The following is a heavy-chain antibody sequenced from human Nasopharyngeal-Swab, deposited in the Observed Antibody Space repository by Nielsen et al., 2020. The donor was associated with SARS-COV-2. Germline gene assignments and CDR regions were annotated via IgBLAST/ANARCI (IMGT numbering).Heavy chain of an antibody. Sequence: WIRQPPGKGLEWVSSISSSSSYIYYADSVEGRFTISRDNAKNSLYLQMNSLRAEDTAVYYCARDRGYCSSTSCQYYYYYMDVWGKGTTVTVSS. D-gene: IGHD2-2*01. CDR3: ARDRGYCSSTSCQYYYYYMDV. CDR2: ISSSSSYI. J-gene: IGHJ6*03. V-gene: IGHV3-21*01.